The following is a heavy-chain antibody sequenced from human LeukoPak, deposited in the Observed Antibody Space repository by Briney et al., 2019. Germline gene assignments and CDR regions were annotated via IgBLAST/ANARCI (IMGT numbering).Heavy chain of an antibody. CDR1: GFTFSSHE. Sequence: GGSLRLSCAASGFTFSSHEMNWVRQAPGKGLEWDSYISSSGSPIYHADSVKGRFTIPRDNANNSLYLQMNSRRAEDTAVYYCARVVGATVVDYWGQGTLVTVSS. V-gene: IGHV3-48*03. D-gene: IGHD1-26*01. J-gene: IGHJ4*02. CDR3: ARVVGATVVDY. CDR2: ISSSGSPI.